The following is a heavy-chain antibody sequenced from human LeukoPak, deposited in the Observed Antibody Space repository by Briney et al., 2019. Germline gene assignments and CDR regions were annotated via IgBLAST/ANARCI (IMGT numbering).Heavy chain of an antibody. Sequence: SVKVSCKASGGTFSSYAISWVRQAPGQGLEWMGGMIPIFGTANYAQKFQGRVTITTDESTSTAYMELSSLRSEDTAVYYCARDYSNYGTFDYWGQGTLVTVSS. CDR1: GGTFSSYA. J-gene: IGHJ4*02. D-gene: IGHD4-11*01. CDR3: ARDYSNYGTFDY. V-gene: IGHV1-69*05. CDR2: MIPIFGTA.